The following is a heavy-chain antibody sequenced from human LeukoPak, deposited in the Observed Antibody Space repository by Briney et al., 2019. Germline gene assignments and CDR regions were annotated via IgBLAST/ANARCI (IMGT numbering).Heavy chain of an antibody. Sequence: SVKVSCKLSGGTFNSHAIAWVRQAPRQGPEWMGGIIPTSGTASYAQKFQGRVAITTEDSTNTVYMEMRSLTFDDTAVYYCARGPQYQLLKALGHYYLDVWGEGTTVTVSS. J-gene: IGHJ6*03. V-gene: IGHV1-69*05. CDR3: ARGPQYQLLKALGHYYLDV. CDR1: GGTFNSHA. D-gene: IGHD2-2*01. CDR2: IIPTSGTA.